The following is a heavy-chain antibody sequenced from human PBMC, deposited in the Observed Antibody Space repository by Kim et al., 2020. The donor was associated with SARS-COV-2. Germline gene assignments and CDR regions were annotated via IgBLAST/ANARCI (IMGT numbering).Heavy chain of an antibody. V-gene: IGHV1-8*01. CDR2: MNPNSGNT. Sequence: ASVKVSCKASGYTFTSYDINWVQQATGQGLEWMGWMNPNSGNTGYAQKFQGRVTMTRNTSISTAYMELSSLRSEDTAVYYCAREGITIFGVVMAGWFDPWGQGTLVTVSS. J-gene: IGHJ5*02. CDR3: AREGITIFGVVMAGWFDP. D-gene: IGHD3-3*01. CDR1: GYTFTSYD.